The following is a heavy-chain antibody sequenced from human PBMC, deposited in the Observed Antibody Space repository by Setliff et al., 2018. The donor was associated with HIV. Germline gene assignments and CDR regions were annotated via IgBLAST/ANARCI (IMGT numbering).Heavy chain of an antibody. D-gene: IGHD5-12*01. V-gene: IGHV3-23*01. CDR3: HSGYDTEEQSYFDY. CDR1: GFAFDSYA. CDR2: ISWDSGST. Sequence: PGGSLRLSCEVSGFAFDSYAMHWVRQPPGKGLEWISGISWDSGSTYYADSVKGRFTISRDNAKNTLYLQMNSLRAEDTGVYYCHSGYDTEEQSYFDYWGQGALVTVSS. J-gene: IGHJ4*02.